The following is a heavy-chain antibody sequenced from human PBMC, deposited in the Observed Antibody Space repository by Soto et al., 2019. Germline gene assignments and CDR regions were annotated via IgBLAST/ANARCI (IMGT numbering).Heavy chain of an antibody. CDR2: ISYSPSYT. D-gene: IGHD3-9*01. CDR1: GFTFSDYY. CDR3: ARSQVLYDILTGPDY. Sequence: GESLKISCAASGFTFSDYYMSWIRQAPGKGLEWVSYISYSPSYTNYADSVRGRFTISRDNAKNSLYLQMNSLRAEDTAVYYCARSQVLYDILTGPDYWGQGTLVTVSS. V-gene: IGHV3-11*03. J-gene: IGHJ4*02.